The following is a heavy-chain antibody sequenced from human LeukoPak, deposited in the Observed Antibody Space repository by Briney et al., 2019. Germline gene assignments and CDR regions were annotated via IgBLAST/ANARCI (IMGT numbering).Heavy chain of an antibody. J-gene: IGHJ3*02. CDR1: GFTFSSYA. V-gene: IGHV3-30-3*01. CDR3: ARDGGLVGATRGGAFDI. Sequence: GGSLRLSCAASGFTFSSYAMHWVRQAPGKGLEGVAVISYDGSNKYYADSVKGRLTISRDTSKNTLYLQMNSLRAEDTAVYYCARDGGLVGATRGGAFDIWGQGTMVTVSS. CDR2: ISYDGSNK. D-gene: IGHD1-26*01.